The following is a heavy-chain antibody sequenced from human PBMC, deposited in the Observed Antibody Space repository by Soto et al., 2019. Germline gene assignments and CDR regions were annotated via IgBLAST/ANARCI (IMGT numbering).Heavy chain of an antibody. V-gene: IGHV3-9*01. J-gene: IGHJ6*03. CDR3: VTDGRFLGEMPYYYMDD. CDR1: GFTFDEYT. Sequence: EVQLVESGGGLVQPGRSLTLSCAASGFTFDEYTMHWVRHAPGKGLEWVSGINWNSADICYADSVKGLFAISRDNAKNSLYLQMNSLRAEETAFSYCVTDGRFLGEMPYYYMDDWGTGTTVTVSS. D-gene: IGHD3-3*01. CDR2: INWNSADI.